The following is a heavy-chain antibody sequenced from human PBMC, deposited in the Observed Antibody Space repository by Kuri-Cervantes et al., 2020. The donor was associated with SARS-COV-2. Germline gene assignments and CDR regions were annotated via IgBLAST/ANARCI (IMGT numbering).Heavy chain of an antibody. CDR2: IYYSGST. V-gene: IGHV4-61*01. D-gene: IGHD3-10*01. CDR3: ARTLDYYGSGTYCFDY. J-gene: IGHJ4*02. Sequence: GSLRLSCIVSGGSVSSGSHYWSWMRQRPGKGLEWIGYIYYSGSTNYNPSLKSRVTMSVDTSKNQFSLKLNSVTPADTAVYYCARTLDYYGSGTYCFDYWGQGTLVTVSS. CDR1: GGSVSSGSHY.